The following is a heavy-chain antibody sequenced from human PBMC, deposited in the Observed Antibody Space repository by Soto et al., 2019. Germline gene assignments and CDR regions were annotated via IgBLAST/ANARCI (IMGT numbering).Heavy chain of an antibody. Sequence: PSETLSLTCTVSGGSISGFYWSWIRQPPGKGLEWIGYIYYSGSTNYNPSLKSRVTISVDTSKNQFSLKLSSVTAADTAVYYCARRIHLWPLTYYFDYWGQGTLVTVSS. J-gene: IGHJ4*02. CDR3: ARRIHLWPLTYYFDY. CDR1: GGSISGFY. V-gene: IGHV4-59*01. CDR2: IYYSGST. D-gene: IGHD5-18*01.